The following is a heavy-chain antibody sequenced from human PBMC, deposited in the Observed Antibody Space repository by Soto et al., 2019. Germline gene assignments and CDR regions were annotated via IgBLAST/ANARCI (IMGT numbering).Heavy chain of an antibody. CDR1: GVSIGSNYY. CDR2: MSHIGSV. Sequence: QVLLQESGPGLVQPSETLSLSCVVSGVSIGSNYYWGGVRQPPGKGLEWLGDMSHIGSVNYNPSLKSLVTISMDTSQNQFSLKLNSVTAADTAVYYCARSLGWYAIDYWGQGTLVIVSS. V-gene: IGHV4-4*02. J-gene: IGHJ4*02. D-gene: IGHD6-19*01. CDR3: ARSLGWYAIDY.